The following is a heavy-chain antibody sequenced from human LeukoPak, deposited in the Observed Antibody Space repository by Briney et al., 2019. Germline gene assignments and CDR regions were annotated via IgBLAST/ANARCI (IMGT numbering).Heavy chain of an antibody. Sequence: GGSLRLSCTASGFTFSSYAMSWVRQAPGKGLEWVSAISGSGGSTYYADSVKGRFTISRDNSKNTLYLQMNSLRPEDTAVYYCAKDMALLWFGEYYYYYYGMDVWGQGTTVTVSS. V-gene: IGHV3-23*01. CDR3: AKDMALLWFGEYYYYYYGMDV. J-gene: IGHJ6*02. D-gene: IGHD3-10*01. CDR1: GFTFSSYA. CDR2: ISGSGGST.